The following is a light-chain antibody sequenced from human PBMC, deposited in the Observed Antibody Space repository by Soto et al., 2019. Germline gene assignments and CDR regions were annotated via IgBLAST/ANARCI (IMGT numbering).Light chain of an antibody. J-gene: IGKJ4*01. Sequence: EMVMTQTPLSLPVTPGEPAYISCRSIQSLFDSDDGNTYLDWYLQKPGQAPQLLIYALSYRASGVPDRFSGSGSGTDFTLTIRRVQAEDVAVEYCLQRKEYPPFGGGTKVDIK. CDR2: ALS. V-gene: IGKV2-40*01. CDR3: LQRKEYPP. CDR1: QSLFDSDDGNTY.